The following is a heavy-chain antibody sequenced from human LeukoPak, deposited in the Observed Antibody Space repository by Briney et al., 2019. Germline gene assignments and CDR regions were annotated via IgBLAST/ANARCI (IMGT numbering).Heavy chain of an antibody. V-gene: IGHV1-2*02. J-gene: IGHJ4*02. D-gene: IGHD2-15*01. CDR3: ARGTTAATPYYFAF. CDR1: GYTFTGYY. CDR2: INPNSGGT. Sequence: ASVKVSCTASGYTFTGYYMHWVRQSPGQGLEWLGWINPNSGGTNYAQKFQGRVTLTRDMSISTAYMELSGLTSDDTAIYYCARGTTAATPYYFAFWGQGTQVTVSS.